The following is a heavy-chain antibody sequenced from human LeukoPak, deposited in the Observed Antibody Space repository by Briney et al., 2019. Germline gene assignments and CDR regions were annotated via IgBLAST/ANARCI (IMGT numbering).Heavy chain of an antibody. CDR3: ASSQCSSTSCCARALDY. D-gene: IGHD2-2*01. V-gene: IGHV3-21*01. J-gene: IGHJ4*02. Sequence: GGSLRLSCAASGFTFSSYSMNWVRQAPGKGPEWVSSISSSSSYIYYADSVKGRFTISRDNAKNSLYLQMNSLRAEDTAVYYCASSQCSSTSCCARALDYWGQGTLVTVSS. CDR2: ISSSSSYI. CDR1: GFTFSSYS.